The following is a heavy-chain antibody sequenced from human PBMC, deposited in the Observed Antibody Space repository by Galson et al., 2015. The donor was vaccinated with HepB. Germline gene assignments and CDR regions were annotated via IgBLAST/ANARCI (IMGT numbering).Heavy chain of an antibody. CDR3: ARGSGYSYGNDAFDI. CDR1: GFTFSSYD. V-gene: IGHV3-13*01. J-gene: IGHJ3*02. Sequence: SLRLSCAASGFTFSSYDMHWVRHATGKGLEWVPAIGTAGDTYYPGSVKGRFTISRENAKNSLYLQMNSLRAGDTAVYYCARGSGYSYGNDAFDIWGQGTMVTVSS. D-gene: IGHD5-18*01. CDR2: IGTAGDT.